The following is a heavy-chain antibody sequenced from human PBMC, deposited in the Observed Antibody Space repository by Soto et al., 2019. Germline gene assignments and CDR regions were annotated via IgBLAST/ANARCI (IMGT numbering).Heavy chain of an antibody. J-gene: IGHJ4*02. V-gene: IGHV3-53*01. Sequence: QTGGSLRLSCTASGFSVTSNYMTWVRQAPGKGLECVSVIYAGGNTYYADSVKGRFTISSDKSKNTLYLQMNNLRAEDTAVYYCARVTTFYDILTSSYALNYFDYWGQGTRVTVSS. CDR1: GFSVTSNY. D-gene: IGHD3-9*01. CDR3: ARVTTFYDILTSSYALNYFDY. CDR2: IYAGGNT.